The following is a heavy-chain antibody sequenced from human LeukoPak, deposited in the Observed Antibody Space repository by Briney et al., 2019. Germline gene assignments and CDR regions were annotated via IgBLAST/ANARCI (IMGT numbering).Heavy chain of an antibody. CDR2: ISGSGGST. D-gene: IGHD3-22*01. V-gene: IGHV3-23*01. CDR1: GFTFSSYA. J-gene: IGHJ4*02. Sequence: PGGSLRLSCAAPGFTFSSYAMSWVRQAPGKGLEWVSAISGSGGSTYYADSVKGRFTISRDNSKNTLYLQMNSLRAEDTAVYYCAKDQAPYYYDSSGYYCYFDYWGQGTLVTVSS. CDR3: AKDQAPYYYDSSGYYCYFDY.